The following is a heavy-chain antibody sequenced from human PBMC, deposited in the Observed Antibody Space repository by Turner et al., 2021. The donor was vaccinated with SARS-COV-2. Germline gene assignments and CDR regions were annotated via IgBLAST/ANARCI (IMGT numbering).Heavy chain of an antibody. Sequence: QLQLQDSAPGLVKPSETLSLPSPVSGASFNNSDYYWAWIRPPPEKGLEWIGNIYDSGTTYYNPSIKSRVTISVDTSKNQFSLKLTSVTAADTAVYCCARDTRVVPLWVDSWGQGTLVAVSS. CDR1: GASFNNSDYY. CDR2: IYDSGTT. D-gene: IGHD2-2*01. CDR3: ARDTRVVPLWVDS. J-gene: IGHJ4*02. V-gene: IGHV4-39*02.